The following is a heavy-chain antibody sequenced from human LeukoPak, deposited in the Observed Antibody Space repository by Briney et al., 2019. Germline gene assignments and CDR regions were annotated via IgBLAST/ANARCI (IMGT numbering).Heavy chain of an antibody. J-gene: IGHJ4*02. Sequence: ASVKVSCKSSGYTFTGYYIHWVRQAPGQGLEWMGWLNPKNGGTNFARKFQARVTMTRDRSIDTIYMELSGLTSDDTAVYYCARDRGTYMLSHFDYWGQGTLVTVSS. D-gene: IGHD1-26*01. CDR1: GYTFTGYY. CDR2: LNPKNGGT. V-gene: IGHV1-2*02. CDR3: ARDRGTYMLSHFDY.